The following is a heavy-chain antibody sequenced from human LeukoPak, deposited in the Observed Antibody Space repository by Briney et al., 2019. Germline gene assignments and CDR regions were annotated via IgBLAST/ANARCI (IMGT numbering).Heavy chain of an antibody. D-gene: IGHD5-12*01. J-gene: IGHJ4*02. V-gene: IGHV3-33*01. CDR3: ARMGGYSGYDFGY. Sequence: GGSLRLSCATSGFTFSSYGMHWVRQAPGKGLEWVALIWYDGSNKNYADSVKGRFTISRDNSKNTLDLQMNSLRAEDTAVYYCARMGGYSGYDFGYWGQGTLVTVSS. CDR1: GFTFSSYG. CDR2: IWYDGSNK.